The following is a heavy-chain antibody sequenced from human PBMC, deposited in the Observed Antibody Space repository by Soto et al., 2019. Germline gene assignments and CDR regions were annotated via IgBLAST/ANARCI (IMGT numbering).Heavy chain of an antibody. D-gene: IGHD3-10*01. CDR1: GFTVSSNY. V-gene: IGHV3-66*01. CDR2: IYSGGST. J-gene: IGHJ6*03. CDR3: ASSKVDGSGSYFARSNPEWTYYYYYYMDV. Sequence: GGSLRLSCAASGFTVSSNYMSWVRQAPGKGLEWVSVIYSGGSTYYADSVKGRFTISRDNSKNTLYLQMNSLRAEDTAVYYCASSKVDGSGSYFARSNPEWTYYYYYYMDVWGKGTTVTVSS.